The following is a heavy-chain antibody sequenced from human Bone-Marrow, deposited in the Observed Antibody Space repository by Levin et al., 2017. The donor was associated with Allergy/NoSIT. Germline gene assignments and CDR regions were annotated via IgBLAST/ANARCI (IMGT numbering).Heavy chain of an antibody. V-gene: IGHV4-59*01. CDR3: ASLGYTISYYDYAMDV. CDR2: IKNSGTT. Sequence: SETLSLTCSVSGGSISNSYWSWIRQAPGKGLEGIGYIKNSGTTKYNPSLNSRVTISADTSKNQVSLRLTSVTAADTAVYYCASLGYTISYYDYAMDVWGQGTTVTVSS. D-gene: IGHD5-12*01. CDR1: GGSISNSY. J-gene: IGHJ6*02.